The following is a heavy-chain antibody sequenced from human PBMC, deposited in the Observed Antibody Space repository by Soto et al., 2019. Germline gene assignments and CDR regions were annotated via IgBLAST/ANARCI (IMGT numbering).Heavy chain of an antibody. J-gene: IGHJ5*02. V-gene: IGHV5-51*01. CDR1: GDSFTNYW. CDR2: IYPRDSDT. D-gene: IGHD6-6*01. CDR3: TRALSYVSSSRWFDP. Sequence: GESLKISCQDSGDSFTNYWIAWVRQMPEKGLEWMGSIYPRDSDTRYSPSFQGQVTISADKSTSTAYLQWSSLKASDTAMYYCTRALSYVSSSRWFDPWGQGTLVTVSS.